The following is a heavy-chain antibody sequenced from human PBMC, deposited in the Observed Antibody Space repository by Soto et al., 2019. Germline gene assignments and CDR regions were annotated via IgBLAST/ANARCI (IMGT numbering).Heavy chain of an antibody. V-gene: IGHV4-31*03. CDR2: IYYSGSS. J-gene: IGHJ4*02. CDR1: GASISSGGYY. D-gene: IGHD3-10*01. CDR3: ARAAPYGSGIQRIDY. Sequence: QVQLQESGPGLVKPSQTLSLTCTVSGASISSGGYYWKWIRQHPGKGLEWIGYIYYSGSSYYNPSLKCRVTISVDTSRNQSSLKLSSVTAADTAVYYCARAAPYGSGIQRIDYWGQGTLVTVSS.